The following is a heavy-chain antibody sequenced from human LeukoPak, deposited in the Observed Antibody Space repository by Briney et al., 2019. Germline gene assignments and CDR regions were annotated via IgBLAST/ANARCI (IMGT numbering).Heavy chain of an antibody. CDR1: GYTFTSYD. D-gene: IGHD3-10*01. J-gene: IGHJ6*03. CDR3: ARDPGLGGGSGSYYSYYYYYMDV. Sequence: ASVKVSCKASGYTFTSYDINWVRQATGQGLEWMGWINPNSGGTNYAQKFQGRVTMTRDTSISTAYMELSRLRSDDTAVYYCARDPGLGGGSGSYYSYYYYYMDVWGKGTTVTVSS. CDR2: INPNSGGT. V-gene: IGHV1-2*02.